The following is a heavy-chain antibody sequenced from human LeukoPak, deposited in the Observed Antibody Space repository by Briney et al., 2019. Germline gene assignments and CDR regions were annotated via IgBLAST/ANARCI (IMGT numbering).Heavy chain of an antibody. CDR2: TYYSGST. Sequence: SETLSLTCTVSGGSISSSSYYWGWIRQPPGKGLEWIGSTYYSGSTYYNPSLKSRVTISVDTSKNQFSLKLSSVTAADTAVYYCASFIDPKGYDFWSGYQNFDYWGQGTLVTVSS. V-gene: IGHV4-39*01. CDR1: GGSISSSSYY. CDR3: ASFIDPKGYDFWSGYQNFDY. D-gene: IGHD3-3*01. J-gene: IGHJ4*02.